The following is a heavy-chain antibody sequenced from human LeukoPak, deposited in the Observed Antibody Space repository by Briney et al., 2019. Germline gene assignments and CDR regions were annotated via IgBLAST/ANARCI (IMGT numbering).Heavy chain of an antibody. D-gene: IGHD2-15*01. V-gene: IGHV1-69*05. Sequence: GASVKVSCKASGGTFSSYAISWVRQAPGQGLEWMGGIIPVFGTANYAQKFQGRVTITTDESTSTAYMELSSLRSEDTAVYYCAREIRNGWSAYYYYYMDVWGKGTTVTVSS. CDR1: GGTFSSYA. CDR2: IIPVFGTA. CDR3: AREIRNGWSAYYYYYMDV. J-gene: IGHJ6*03.